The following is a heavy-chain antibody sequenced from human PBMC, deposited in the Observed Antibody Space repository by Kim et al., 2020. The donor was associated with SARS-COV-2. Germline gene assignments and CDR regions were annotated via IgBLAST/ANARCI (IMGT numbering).Heavy chain of an antibody. J-gene: IGHJ4*02. V-gene: IGHV3-30*18. CDR2: ISYDGSNK. CDR3: AKDHNGDCTNGVCHEEILDY. D-gene: IGHD2-8*01. Sequence: GGSLRLSCAASGFTFSSYGMHWVRQAPGKGLEWVAVISYDGSNKYYADSVKGRFTISRDNSKNTLYLQMNSLRAEDTAVYYCAKDHNGDCTNGVCHEEILDYWGQGTLVTVSS. CDR1: GFTFSSYG.